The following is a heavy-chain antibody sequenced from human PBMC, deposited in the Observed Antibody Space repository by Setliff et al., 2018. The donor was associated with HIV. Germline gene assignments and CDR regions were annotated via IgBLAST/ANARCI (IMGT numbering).Heavy chain of an antibody. Sequence: LRLSCAASGFTFSSYGMHWVRQAPGKGLEWVAVIWYDGSNKYYADSVKGRFTISRDNSKNTLYLQMNSLRAEDTAVYYCAKSKRSQSYFDYWGQGTLVTVSS. V-gene: IGHV3-30*18. J-gene: IGHJ4*02. CDR1: GFTFSSYG. CDR2: IWYDGSNK. CDR3: AKSKRSQSYFDY.